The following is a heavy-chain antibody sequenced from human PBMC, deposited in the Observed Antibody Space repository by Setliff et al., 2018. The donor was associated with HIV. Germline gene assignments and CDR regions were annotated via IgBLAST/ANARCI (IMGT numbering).Heavy chain of an antibody. CDR3: ARVYDSSGYSLSIPGY. CDR1: GFTFSSYW. J-gene: IGHJ4*01. Sequence: GGSLRLSCAASGFTFSSYWMSWVRQAPGKGLEWVANIKRDGSEKYYVDSVKGRFTISRDNAKNSLYLQMNSLRAEDTAVYYCARVYDSSGYSLSIPGYWGQGTLVTVSS. D-gene: IGHD3-22*01. CDR2: IKRDGSEK. V-gene: IGHV3-7*01.